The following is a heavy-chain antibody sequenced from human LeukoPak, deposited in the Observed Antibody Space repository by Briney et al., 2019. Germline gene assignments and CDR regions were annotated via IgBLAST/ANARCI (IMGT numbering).Heavy chain of an antibody. CDR1: GASISSYY. CDR2: IYHSGST. D-gene: IGHD6-13*01. Sequence: PSETLSLTCTVSGASISSYYWSWIRQPPGKGLEWIGYIYHSGSTNYNPSLKSRVTISVDTSKNQFSLKLNSVSAADTAVYYCARDLEQLVPDYWGQGTLVTVSS. J-gene: IGHJ4*02. CDR3: ARDLEQLVPDY. V-gene: IGHV4-59*12.